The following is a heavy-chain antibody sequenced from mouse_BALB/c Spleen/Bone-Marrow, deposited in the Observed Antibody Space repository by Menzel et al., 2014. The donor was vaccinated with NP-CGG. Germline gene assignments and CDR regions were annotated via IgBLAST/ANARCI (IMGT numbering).Heavy chain of an antibody. V-gene: IGHV1S81*02. CDR2: INPSNGRT. J-gene: IGHJ3*01. D-gene: IGHD2-14*01. CDR1: GYTFTSYW. CDR3: ARGGRYDERTWFAY. Sequence: VQRVESGAELVKPGASVKLSCKASGYTFTSYWTHWVKQRPGQGLEWIGEINPSNGRTNYNEKFKSKATLTVDKSSSTAYMQLSSLTSEDSAVYYCARGGRYDERTWFAYWGQGTLVTVSA.